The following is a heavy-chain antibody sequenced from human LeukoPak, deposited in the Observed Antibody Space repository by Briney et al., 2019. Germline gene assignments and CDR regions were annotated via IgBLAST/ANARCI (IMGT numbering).Heavy chain of an antibody. J-gene: IGHJ4*02. Sequence: PGGSLSLSCAASGFTSSKYWMLWVRQPPGRGLESVSRINTDGTVTTYADSVKGRFTVSRDNADNTMFLQMNSVRDEDTAVYYCATKQWLAPPPDSWGQGTPVTVSS. CDR2: INTDGTVT. D-gene: IGHD6-19*01. V-gene: IGHV3-74*01. CDR1: GFTSSKYW. CDR3: ATKQWLAPPPDS.